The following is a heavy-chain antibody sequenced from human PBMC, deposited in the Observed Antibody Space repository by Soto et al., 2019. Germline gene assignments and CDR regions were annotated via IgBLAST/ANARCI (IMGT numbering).Heavy chain of an antibody. CDR2: IYHSGST. J-gene: IGHJ4*02. D-gene: IGHD2-15*01. CDR1: GGSISSSNW. CDR3: ASWGYCSGGSCSSFDY. Sequence: QVQLQEWGPGLVKPSGTLSLTCAVSGGSISSSNWWSWVRQPPGKGLEWIGEIYHSGSTNYNPSLKSRVMISVDKATNQFALKLSSVTAADTAVYYCASWGYCSGGSCSSFDYWGQGTLVTV. V-gene: IGHV4-4*02.